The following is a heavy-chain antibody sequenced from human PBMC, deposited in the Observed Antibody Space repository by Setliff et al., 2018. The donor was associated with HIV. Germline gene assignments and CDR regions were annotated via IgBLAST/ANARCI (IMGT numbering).Heavy chain of an antibody. CDR1: GYTFTSYA. CDR3: ARDGGYSGHQWFGDAFDI. V-gene: IGHV1-69*13. D-gene: IGHD5-12*01. J-gene: IGHJ3*02. Sequence: SVKVSCKASGYTFTSYAMHWVRQAPGQRLEWMGWIIPIYGTANSAQKFQGRVTITADESTSTAYMELSTPRSEDTAVYFCARDGGYSGHQWFGDAFDIWGQGTMVTVSS. CDR2: IIPIYGTA.